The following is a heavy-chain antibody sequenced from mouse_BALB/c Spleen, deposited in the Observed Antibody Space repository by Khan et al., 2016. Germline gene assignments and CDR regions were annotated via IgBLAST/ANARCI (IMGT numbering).Heavy chain of an antibody. CDR1: GFNIKDTY. Sequence: EVQLQESGAELVKPGASVKLSCTASGFNIKDTYMHWVKQRPEQGLEWIGRIDPANGNTKYDPKFQGKATITTDQSSNTAYLQLSSLTSEDTAVYYWARSPYDYDVGFAYWGQGTLVTVSA. CDR3: ARSPYDYDVGFAY. V-gene: IGHV14-3*02. J-gene: IGHJ3*01. D-gene: IGHD2-4*01. CDR2: IDPANGNT.